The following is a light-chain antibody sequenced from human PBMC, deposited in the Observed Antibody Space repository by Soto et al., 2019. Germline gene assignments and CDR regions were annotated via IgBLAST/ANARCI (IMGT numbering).Light chain of an antibody. CDR3: QQYGSSPS. V-gene: IGKV3-15*01. CDR2: GAS. CDR1: QSVSSN. Sequence: EIVMTQSPATLSVSPGERATLSCRASQSVSSNLAWYQQKPGQAPRLLIYGASTRATGIPARFSGSGSGTEFTLTISSLQAEDVAVYYCQQYGSSPSFGQGTKVDI. J-gene: IGKJ1*01.